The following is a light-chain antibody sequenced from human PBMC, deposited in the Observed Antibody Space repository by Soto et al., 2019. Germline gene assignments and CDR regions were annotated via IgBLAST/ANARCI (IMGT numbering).Light chain of an antibody. CDR2: EVT. V-gene: IGLV2-18*02. CDR3: SSYTTSSTLA. Sequence: QSALTQPPSVSGSPGQSVTISCTGTSNDVGGYNRVSWYQQPPGTAPKLMIYEVTDRPSGVPNRFSGSKSGNTASLTISWLQAEDEADYYCSSYTTSSTLAFGGGTKLTVL. CDR1: SNDVGGYNR. J-gene: IGLJ2*01.